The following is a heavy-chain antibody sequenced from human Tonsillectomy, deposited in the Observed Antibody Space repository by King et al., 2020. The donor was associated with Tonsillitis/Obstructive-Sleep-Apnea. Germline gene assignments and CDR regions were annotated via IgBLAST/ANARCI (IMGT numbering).Heavy chain of an antibody. Sequence: VQLVESGGGVVQPGRSLTLSCAASGFTFSNHGMHWVRQAPGKGLEGVAVIWYDGSNKYHADSVKGRFTISRDNSKKTLYLQMNSLRAEDTAVYYCARNAVNYYYYYMDVWGKGTTVTVSS. V-gene: IGHV3-33*01. CDR2: IWYDGSNK. J-gene: IGHJ6*03. CDR3: ARNAVNYYYYYMDV. CDR1: GFTFSNHG. D-gene: IGHD3-10*01.